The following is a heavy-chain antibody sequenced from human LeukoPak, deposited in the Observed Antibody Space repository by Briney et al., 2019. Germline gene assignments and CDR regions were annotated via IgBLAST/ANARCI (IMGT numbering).Heavy chain of an antibody. J-gene: IGHJ3*02. CDR1: GFTFSSYE. V-gene: IGHV3-48*03. D-gene: IGHD3-10*01. CDR2: ISSSGSTI. CDR3: ATFDYSGRGAFDI. Sequence: GGSLRLSCAASGFTFSSYEMNWVRQAPGKGLEWVSYISSSGSTIYYADSVKGRFTISRDKPKNTLYLQMNTLRADDTAVYYCATFDYSGRGAFDIWGQGTMVTVSA.